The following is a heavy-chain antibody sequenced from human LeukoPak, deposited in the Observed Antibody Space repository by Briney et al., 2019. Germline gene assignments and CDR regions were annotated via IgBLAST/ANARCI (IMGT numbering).Heavy chain of an antibody. Sequence: SETLSLTCTVSGGSISSYYWSWIRQPPGKGLEWIGYIYYSGSTNYNPSLKSRVTISVDTSKNQFSLKLSSVTAADTAVYCCARDLLSHDYGDYVGLFDYWGQGTLVTVSS. CDR1: GGSISSYY. J-gene: IGHJ4*02. CDR3: ARDLLSHDYGDYVGLFDY. CDR2: IYYSGST. D-gene: IGHD4-17*01. V-gene: IGHV4-59*01.